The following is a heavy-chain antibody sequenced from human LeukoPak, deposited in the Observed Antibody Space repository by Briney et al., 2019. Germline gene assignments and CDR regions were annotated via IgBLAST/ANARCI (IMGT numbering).Heavy chain of an antibody. D-gene: IGHD3-22*01. J-gene: IGHJ4*02. Sequence: GGSLRLSCAASGFTFSSYGMHWVRKAPGKGLEWVAFIRYDGSNKYYADSVKGRFTISRDNSKNTLYLQMNSLRAEDTAVYYCAKDGNYYDSSGYGDYWGQGTLVTVSS. CDR3: AKDGNYYDSSGYGDY. CDR2: IRYDGSNK. CDR1: GFTFSSYG. V-gene: IGHV3-30*02.